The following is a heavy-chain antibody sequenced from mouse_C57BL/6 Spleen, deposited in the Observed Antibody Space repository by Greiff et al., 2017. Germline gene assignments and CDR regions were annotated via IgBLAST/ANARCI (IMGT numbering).Heavy chain of an antibody. CDR2: INPSTGGT. Sequence: VQLQQSGPELVKPGASVKISCKDSGYSFTGYYMNWVKQSPEKSLEWIGEINPSTGGTTYNQKFKAKATLTVDKSSSTAYMQLKSLTSEDSAVYYCARSGGVTTTIDYWGQGTTLTVSS. J-gene: IGHJ2*01. D-gene: IGHD2-2*01. CDR3: ARSGGVTTTIDY. CDR1: GYSFTGYY. V-gene: IGHV1-42*01.